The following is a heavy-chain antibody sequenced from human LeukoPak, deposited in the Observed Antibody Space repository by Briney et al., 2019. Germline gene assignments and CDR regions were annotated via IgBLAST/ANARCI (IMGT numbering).Heavy chain of an antibody. V-gene: IGHV3-48*03. CDR1: GFTFSSYE. D-gene: IGHD4-17*01. Sequence: PGGSLRPSCAASGFTFSSYEMNWVRQAPGKGLEWVSYISSSGSTIYYADSVKGRFTISRDNAKNSLYLQMNSLRAEDTAVYYCARIDYGDYFDYWGQGTLVTVSS. J-gene: IGHJ4*02. CDR3: ARIDYGDYFDY. CDR2: ISSSGSTI.